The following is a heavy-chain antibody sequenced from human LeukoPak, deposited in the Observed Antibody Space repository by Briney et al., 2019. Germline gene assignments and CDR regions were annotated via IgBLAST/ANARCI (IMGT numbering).Heavy chain of an antibody. Sequence: GGSLRLSCAASGFTFSSNSMTWVRQTPGKGLEWVSGISGSGDSTFYADSVKGRFTISRDNSRNTLYLQMSSLRPEDAAVYYCTKWSGFGDDWGQGTLVTVSS. CDR1: GFTFSSNS. V-gene: IGHV3-23*01. D-gene: IGHD3-10*01. CDR2: ISGSGDST. J-gene: IGHJ4*02. CDR3: TKWSGFGDD.